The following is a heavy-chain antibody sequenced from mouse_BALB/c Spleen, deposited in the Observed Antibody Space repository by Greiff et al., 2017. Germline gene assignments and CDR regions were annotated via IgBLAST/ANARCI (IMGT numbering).Heavy chain of an antibody. CDR1: GYSFTGYY. V-gene: IGHV1-31*01. D-gene: IGHD4-1*01. CDR2: INPYNGAT. Sequence: VQLQQSGPELVKPGASVKISCKASGYSFTGYYMHWVKQSHVKSLEWIGRINPYNGATSYNQNFKDKASLTVDKSSSTAYMELHSLTSEDSAVYYCARSGKVAWFAYWGQGTLVTVSA. J-gene: IGHJ3*01. CDR3: ARSGKVAWFAY.